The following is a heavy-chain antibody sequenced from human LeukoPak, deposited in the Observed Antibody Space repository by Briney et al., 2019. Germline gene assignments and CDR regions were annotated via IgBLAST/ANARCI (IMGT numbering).Heavy chain of an antibody. CDR1: GFTFSTYA. V-gene: IGHV3-30*18. J-gene: IGHJ6*03. CDR3: AKDLFSGSGRAGNMDV. Sequence: PGGSLRLSCAASGFTFSTYAMHWVRQAPGKGLEWVAIISYDGSNTYYADSVKGRSTISRDNSKSTLYLQMNSLRAEDTAVYYCAKDLFSGSGRAGNMDVWGKGTAVTVSS. CDR2: ISYDGSNT. D-gene: IGHD3-10*01.